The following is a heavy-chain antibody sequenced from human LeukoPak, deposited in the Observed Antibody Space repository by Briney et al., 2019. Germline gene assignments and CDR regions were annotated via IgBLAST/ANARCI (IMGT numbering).Heavy chain of an antibody. CDR1: GYTFSSYG. D-gene: IGHD3-22*01. J-gene: IGHJ1*01. V-gene: IGHV1-3*01. CDR2: INGGTGDA. Sequence: ASVKVSCKASGYTFSSYGMHWVRQAPGQRLEWMAWINGGTGDAKYSQKFQGRATITRDTSASTAYMELSSLRSEDTAVYYCARVSLHDSNGYYYPHWGQGTRVTVSS. CDR3: ARVSLHDSNGYYYPH.